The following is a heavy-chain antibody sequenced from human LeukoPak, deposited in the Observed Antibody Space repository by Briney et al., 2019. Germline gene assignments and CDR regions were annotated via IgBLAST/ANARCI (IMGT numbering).Heavy chain of an antibody. V-gene: IGHV4-34*01. J-gene: IGHJ5*02. CDR2: INHSGST. D-gene: IGHD3-10*01. Sequence: SETLSLTCAVYGGSFSGYYWSWIRQPPGKGLEWIGEINHSGSTNYNPSLKSRVTISVDTSKNQFSLKLSSVTAADTAVYYCAIRSEVLWFGELFSQRRVDWFDPWGQGTLVTVSS. CDR1: GGSFSGYY. CDR3: AIRSEVLWFGELFSQRRVDWFDP.